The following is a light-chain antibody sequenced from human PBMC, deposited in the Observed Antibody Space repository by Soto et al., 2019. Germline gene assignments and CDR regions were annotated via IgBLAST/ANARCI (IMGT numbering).Light chain of an antibody. CDR1: QSVSRY. CDR3: QQTYITPPIT. J-gene: IGKJ5*01. CDR2: AAS. Sequence: DVQMTQSPSSLSALVGDRVTITCRASQSVSRYLNWYQHKPGKAPKLLINAASNLRSGVPSRFSGSGSGTDFTLTIDGLQPEDFAVYYCQQTYITPPITFGQVTRLAVK. V-gene: IGKV1-39*01.